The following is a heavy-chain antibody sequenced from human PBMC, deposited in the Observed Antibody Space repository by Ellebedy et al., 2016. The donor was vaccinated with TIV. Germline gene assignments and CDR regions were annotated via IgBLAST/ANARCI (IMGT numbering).Heavy chain of an antibody. V-gene: IGHV7-4-1*02. CDR3: ARLRPWELLDY. CDR2: IDTKTGNP. CDR1: GYTFTSYD. D-gene: IGHD1-26*01. Sequence: AASVKVSCKTSGYTFTSYDMIWVRQAPGQGLEWMGWIDTKTGNPTYAQGFTGRFVFSLDTAVSTAYLQFSNLKAEDTAVFYCARLRPWELLDYWGQGTRVTVSS. J-gene: IGHJ4*02.